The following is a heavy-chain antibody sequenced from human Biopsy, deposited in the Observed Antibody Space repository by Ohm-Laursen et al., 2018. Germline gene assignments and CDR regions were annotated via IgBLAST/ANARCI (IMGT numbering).Heavy chain of an antibody. Sequence: ASVKVSCKASGYSFTSYYMHWVRQAPGQGLEWMGMINPSGSTTSYPQIFQGRVTMTRDTSKSTVYMELSSLRSADTAAYFCARNTGWYGDLYYFDYWGQGTLVTVSS. D-gene: IGHD6-19*01. CDR3: ARNTGWYGDLYYFDY. CDR2: INPSGSTT. J-gene: IGHJ4*02. V-gene: IGHV1-46*01. CDR1: GYSFTSYY.